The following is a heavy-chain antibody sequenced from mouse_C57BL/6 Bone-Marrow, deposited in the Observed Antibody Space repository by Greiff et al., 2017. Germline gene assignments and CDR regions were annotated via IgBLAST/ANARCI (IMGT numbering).Heavy chain of an antibody. Sequence: VQLQQSGAELVRPGASVKLSCTASGFNIKDDYMHWVKQRPEQGLEWIGWIDPENGDTEYASKFQGKATITADPSSNTAYLQLSSLTSEDTAVYYCTTELYYRKRYYAMDYWGQGTSVTVSS. CDR2: IDPENGDT. CDR3: TTELYYRKRYYAMDY. D-gene: IGHD2-14*01. V-gene: IGHV14-4*01. CDR1: GFNIKDDY. J-gene: IGHJ4*01.